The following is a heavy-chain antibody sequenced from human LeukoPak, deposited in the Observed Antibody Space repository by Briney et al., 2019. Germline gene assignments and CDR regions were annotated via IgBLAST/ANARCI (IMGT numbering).Heavy chain of an antibody. CDR3: VRPAASGWYDS. J-gene: IGHJ5*01. CDR2: INPGDSDT. CDR1: GYSFTTYW. V-gene: IGHV5-51*01. Sequence: GESLKISCKGSGYSFTTYWIGWVRQMPGKDLDWLAIINPGDSDTRYSPSFQGQVTISADKSISTAYLQWSSLKASDSAMYYCVRPAASGWYDSWGQGTPVSV. D-gene: IGHD1-26*01.